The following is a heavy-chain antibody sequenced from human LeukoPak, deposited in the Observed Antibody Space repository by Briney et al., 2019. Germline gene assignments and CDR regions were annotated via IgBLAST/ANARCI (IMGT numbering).Heavy chain of an antibody. J-gene: IGHJ3*02. D-gene: IGHD3-10*01. CDR2: SIPIFGTA. V-gene: IGHV1-69*05. CDR1: GGTFSSYA. CDR3: AREVSWFGELLYNAFDI. Sequence: SVKVSCKASGGTFSSYAISWLRHAPGQGLEWMGGSIPIFGTANYAQKFQGRVTITTDESTSTAYMELSSLRSEDTAVYYCAREVSWFGELLYNAFDIWGQGTMVTVSS.